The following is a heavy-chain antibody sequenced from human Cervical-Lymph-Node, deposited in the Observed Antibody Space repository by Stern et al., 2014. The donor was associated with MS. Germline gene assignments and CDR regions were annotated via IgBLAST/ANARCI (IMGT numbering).Heavy chain of an antibody. Sequence: QVQLQESGPGLVKPSETVSLTCTVSGGSMSSKYWNWIRQPPGKGLEWIGYVYSDGSTNYNHSLKSRVIISLDTSTNQFSLSLTSVTAADTAVYYCARVTGRGTRQNWFDSWGQGTLVTVSS. D-gene: IGHD1-26*01. V-gene: IGHV4-59*01. J-gene: IGHJ5*01. CDR2: VYSDGST. CDR3: ARVTGRGTRQNWFDS. CDR1: GGSMSSKY.